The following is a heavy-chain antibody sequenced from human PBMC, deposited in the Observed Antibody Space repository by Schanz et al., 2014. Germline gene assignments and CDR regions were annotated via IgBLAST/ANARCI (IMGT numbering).Heavy chain of an antibody. J-gene: IGHJ6*02. D-gene: IGHD3-22*01. CDR3: ARDKNYDDSAEYGMDV. V-gene: IGHV3-23*04. CDR2: ISGSGGST. CDR1: GFTLTSYA. Sequence: EVQVVESGGGLVQPGGSLRLSCEASGFTLTSYALTWVRQAPGKGLEWVAGISGSGGSTDYADSVKGRFIIPRDNSKNTLYLQMNSLRAEDTAVYRCARDKNYDDSAEYGMDVWGQGTTVTVSS.